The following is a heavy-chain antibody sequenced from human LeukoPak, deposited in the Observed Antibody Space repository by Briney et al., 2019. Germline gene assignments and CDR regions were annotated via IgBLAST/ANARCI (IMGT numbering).Heavy chain of an antibody. CDR2: INPNSGGT. CDR1: GYTFTAYY. Sequence: ASVKVSYKASGYTFTAYYLHWVRQAPGQGLEWMGWINPNSGGTNYAQKFQGRVTMTRDTSISTAYMELSRLRSDDTAVYYRARDCAKDAFDIWGQGTMVTVSS. J-gene: IGHJ3*02. CDR3: ARDCAKDAFDI. V-gene: IGHV1-2*02.